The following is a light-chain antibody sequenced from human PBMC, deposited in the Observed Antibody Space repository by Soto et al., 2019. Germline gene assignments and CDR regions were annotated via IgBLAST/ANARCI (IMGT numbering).Light chain of an antibody. J-gene: IGKJ4*01. CDR2: GAS. V-gene: IGKV3-15*01. CDR3: QQYTNWPPLT. CDR1: QSISSN. Sequence: EVVMTQSPATLSVSPGEGASLSCRASQSISSNLAWYQHKPGQAPRLLIYGASTRATGIPARFSGAGSWTDLTITISSLQSEDFAVHYCQQYTNWPPLTFCGGTKVEIK.